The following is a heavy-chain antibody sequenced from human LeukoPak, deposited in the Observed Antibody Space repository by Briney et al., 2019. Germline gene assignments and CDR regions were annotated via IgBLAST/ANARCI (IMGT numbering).Heavy chain of an antibody. CDR1: GGSISSGGYY. CDR3: ARDRVAGNLGYYGMDV. D-gene: IGHD6-19*01. J-gene: IGHJ6*02. CDR2: IYYSGST. V-gene: IGHV4-31*03. Sequence: SQTLSRTCTVSGGSISSGGYYWSWIRQHPGKGLEWIGYIYYSGSTYYNPSLKSRVTISVDTSKNQFSLKLSSVTAADTAVYYCARDRVAGNLGYYGMDVWGQGTTVTVSS.